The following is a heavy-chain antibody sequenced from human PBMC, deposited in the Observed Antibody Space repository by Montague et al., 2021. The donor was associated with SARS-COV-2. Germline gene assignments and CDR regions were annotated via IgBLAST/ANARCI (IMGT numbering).Heavy chain of an antibody. V-gene: IGHV4-34*01. CDR3: ARERYSFSLTRGSTWFDP. Sequence: SETLSLTCSRLGSWNSGADRKSTRLNPSHGSNWYADISLKENTNYNPSLKSRVTISVDTSKNQFSLKLSSVTAADTAVYYCARERYSFSLTRGSTWFDPWGQGTLVTVSS. CDR1: GSWNSGAD. D-gene: IGHD3-9*01. J-gene: IGHJ5*02. CDR2: ISLKENT.